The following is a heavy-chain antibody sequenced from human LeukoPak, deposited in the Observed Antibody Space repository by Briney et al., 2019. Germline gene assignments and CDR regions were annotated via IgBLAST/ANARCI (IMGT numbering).Heavy chain of an antibody. CDR1: GPSITTYM. Sequence: GGSLRLSCAASGPSITTYMMNWVRQAPGKGLEWVSSISDRSGHIYYADSVKGRFTISRDNAKNSLSLQMSSLRVEDTAVYYCAKGGGYEAQYYYYYLDVWGKGTTVTISS. CDR2: ISDRSGHI. J-gene: IGHJ6*03. V-gene: IGHV3-21*01. D-gene: IGHD5-12*01. CDR3: AKGGGYEAQYYYYYLDV.